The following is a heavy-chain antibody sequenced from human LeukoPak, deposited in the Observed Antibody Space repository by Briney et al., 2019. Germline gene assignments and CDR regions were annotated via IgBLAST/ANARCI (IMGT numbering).Heavy chain of an antibody. D-gene: IGHD3-22*01. CDR1: GGTFSSYA. J-gene: IGHJ3*02. CDR2: IIPIFGTA. Sequence: SVKVSCKASGGTFSSYAISWVRQAPGQGLEWMGGIIPIFGTANYAQKFQGRVTITTDESTSTAYMELSSLRSEDTAVYYCARDSGYYEVGGDIWGQGTMVTVSS. CDR3: ARDSGYYEVGGDI. V-gene: IGHV1-69*05.